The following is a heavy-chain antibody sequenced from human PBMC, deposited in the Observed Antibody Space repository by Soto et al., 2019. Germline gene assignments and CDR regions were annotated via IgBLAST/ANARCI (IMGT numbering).Heavy chain of an antibody. CDR1: GGSISSSSYY. V-gene: IGHV4-39*01. J-gene: IGHJ4*02. CDR2: IYYSGST. Sequence: SETLSLTCTVSGGSISSSSYYWGWIRQPPGKGLEWIGSIYYSGSTYYNPSLKSRVTISVDTSKNQFSLKLSSVTAADTAAYYCARHLYYYGSGILYYFDYWGQGTLVTVSS. D-gene: IGHD3-10*01. CDR3: ARHLYYYGSGILYYFDY.